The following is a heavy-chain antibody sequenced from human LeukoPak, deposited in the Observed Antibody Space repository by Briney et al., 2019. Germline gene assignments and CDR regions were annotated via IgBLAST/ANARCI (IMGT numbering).Heavy chain of an antibody. J-gene: IGHJ4*02. V-gene: IGHV3-21*01. CDR2: ISSSSSYI. CDR3: ARAHGSGVIV. CDR1: GFTFTTYW. Sequence: PGGSLRLSCVASGFTFTTYWMSWVRQAPGKGLEWVSSISSSSSYIYYADSVKGRFTISRDNAKNSLYLQMNSLRAEDTAVYYCARAHGSGVIVGGQGTLVTVSS. D-gene: IGHD3-10*01.